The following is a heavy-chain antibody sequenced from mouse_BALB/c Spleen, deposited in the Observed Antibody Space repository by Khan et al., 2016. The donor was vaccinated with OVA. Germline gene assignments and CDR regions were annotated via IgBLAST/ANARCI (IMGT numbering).Heavy chain of an antibody. Sequence: VQLKESGPELVKPGASVKISCKASGYSFTGYFMNWVKQSHGKSLEWIGRINPYNGDTFYNQKFKGKATLTVDKSSSTAHMELLSLTSEDSAVYYCTDGYYRDAMDYWGQGTSVTVSS. J-gene: IGHJ4*01. V-gene: IGHV1-37*01. CDR2: INPYNGDT. CDR3: TDGYYRDAMDY. D-gene: IGHD2-3*01. CDR1: GYSFTGYF.